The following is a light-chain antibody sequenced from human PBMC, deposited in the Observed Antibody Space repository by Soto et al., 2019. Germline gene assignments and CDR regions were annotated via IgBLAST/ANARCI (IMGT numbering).Light chain of an antibody. CDR3: QQYGDSPLT. CDR2: GVS. CDR1: QSVTSSY. J-gene: IGKJ4*01. V-gene: IGKV3-20*01. Sequence: EIVLTQSPGTVSLSPGERATLSCRASQSVTSSYLAWYQQKPGQAPRLLIYGVSSRATGIPDRFSGSGAGTDFTLTISRLEPEEFAVYYCQQYGDSPLTFGGGTKVDIK.